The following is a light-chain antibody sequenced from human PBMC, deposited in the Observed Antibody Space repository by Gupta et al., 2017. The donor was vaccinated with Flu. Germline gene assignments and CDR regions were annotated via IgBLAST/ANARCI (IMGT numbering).Light chain of an antibody. Sequence: DIQMTQSPSTLSASVGDRVTITCRASRSINTWLAWYQQKPGKAPNLLIYKTSKVESGVPSRFSGSGSGTDFTLTISGLQPEDFAPYFCQQDDDWSRTFGEGTKVEI. V-gene: IGKV1-5*03. CDR2: KTS. J-gene: IGKJ4*02. CDR3: QQDDDWSRT. CDR1: RSINTW.